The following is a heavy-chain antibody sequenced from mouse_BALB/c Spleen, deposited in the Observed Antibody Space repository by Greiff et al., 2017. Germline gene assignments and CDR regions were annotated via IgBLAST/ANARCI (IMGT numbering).Heavy chain of an antibody. D-gene: IGHD2-2*01. Sequence: EVQGVESGPGLVKPSQSLSLTCTVTGYSITSDYAWNWIRQFPGNKLEWMGYISYSGSTSYNPSLKSRISITRDTSKNQFFLQLNSVTTEDTATYYCAGEYGYDEAYWGQGTLVTVSA. CDR3: AGEYGYDEAY. V-gene: IGHV3-2*02. J-gene: IGHJ3*01. CDR1: GYSITSDYA. CDR2: ISYSGST.